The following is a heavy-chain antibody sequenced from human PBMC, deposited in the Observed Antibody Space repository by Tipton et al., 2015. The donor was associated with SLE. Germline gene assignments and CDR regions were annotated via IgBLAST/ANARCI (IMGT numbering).Heavy chain of an antibody. D-gene: IGHD6-6*01. V-gene: IGHV4-34*01. Sequence: TLSLTCAVYGGSFSGYYWSWIRQPPGKGLEWIGEINHRGSTNYNPSLKGRVTISIDTSKNQFSLKLSSVTAADTAVYYCARNLRQLVPNSQNYWGQGTLVTVSS. J-gene: IGHJ4*02. CDR1: GGSFSGYY. CDR3: ARNLRQLVPNSQNY. CDR2: INHRGST.